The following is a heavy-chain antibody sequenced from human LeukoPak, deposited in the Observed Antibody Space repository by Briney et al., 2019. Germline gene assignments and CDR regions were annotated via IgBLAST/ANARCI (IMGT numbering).Heavy chain of an antibody. J-gene: IGHJ5*02. CDR1: GGSIGSYY. Sequence: NASETLSLTCTVSGGSIGSYYWSWIRQPAGKGLGWIGRIYTSGSTNYNPSLKSRVTMSVDTSKNQFSLKLSSVTAADTAVYYCARGRGYYDSSGYYSPLENWFDPWGQGTLVTVSS. D-gene: IGHD3-22*01. CDR2: IYTSGST. V-gene: IGHV4-4*07. CDR3: ARGRGYYDSSGYYSPLENWFDP.